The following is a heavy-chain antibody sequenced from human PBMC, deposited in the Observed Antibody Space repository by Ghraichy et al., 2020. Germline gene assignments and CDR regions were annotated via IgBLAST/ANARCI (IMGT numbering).Heavy chain of an antibody. CDR2: IYPGDSDT. CDR1: GYSFTSYW. J-gene: IGHJ6*02. Sequence: ESLNISCKGSGYSFTSYWIGWVRQMPGKGLEWMGIIYPGDSDTRYSPSFQGQVTISADKSISTAYLQWSSLKASDTAMYYCARLGLAARPYYYYGMDVWGQGTTVTVSS. CDR3: ARLGLAARPYYYYGMDV. D-gene: IGHD6-6*01. V-gene: IGHV5-51*01.